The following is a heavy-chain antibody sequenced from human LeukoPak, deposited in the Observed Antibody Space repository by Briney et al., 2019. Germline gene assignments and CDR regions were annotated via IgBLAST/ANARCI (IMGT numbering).Heavy chain of an antibody. CDR1: GFTFISYS. V-gene: IGHV3-21*01. CDR3: AAGTAGHY. Sequence: PGGSLRLSCAASGFTFISYSWNWVRQAPGKGLEWVSSISSSSSYIYYADSVKGRFTISRDNAKNSLYLQMNSLRAEHTAVYYCAAGTAGHYWRRGTLVTVSS. CDR2: ISSSSSYI. J-gene: IGHJ4*02. D-gene: IGHD6-13*01.